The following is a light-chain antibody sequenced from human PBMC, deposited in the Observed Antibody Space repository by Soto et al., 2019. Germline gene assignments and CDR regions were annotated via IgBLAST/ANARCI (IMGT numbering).Light chain of an antibody. CDR2: GES. CDR1: QSLSTK. CDR3: QKYNSWTWT. Sequence: EIVMTQSPDTLSISPGERANLSCKASQSLSTKLAWYQQKPGQAPRLLIYGESTRATGIPDRFSGSGSGTALNLTISRLQSEDFAIYFCQKYNSWTWTCGQGTKVDIK. V-gene: IGKV3D-15*01. J-gene: IGKJ1*01.